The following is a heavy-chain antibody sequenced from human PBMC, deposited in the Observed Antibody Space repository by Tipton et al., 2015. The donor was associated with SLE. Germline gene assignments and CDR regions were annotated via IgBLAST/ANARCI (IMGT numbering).Heavy chain of an antibody. CDR1: GASIGTYY. J-gene: IGHJ4*02. V-gene: IGHV4-59*12. Sequence: TLSLTCTVSGASIGTYYWSWIRQPPGKGLEWIGYIYGGGGTHYNPSLKSRVTISVDRSKNQFSLKLSSVTAADTAVYYCARDSPKGSHFDYWGQGTLVTVSS. CDR3: ARDSPKGSHFDY. CDR2: IYGGGGT.